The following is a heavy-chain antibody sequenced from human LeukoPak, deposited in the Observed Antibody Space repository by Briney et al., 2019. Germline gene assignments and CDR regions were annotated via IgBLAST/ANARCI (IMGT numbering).Heavy chain of an antibody. Sequence: PGGSLRLSCAVSGFTFDDYGVSWVRQAPGKGLEWVASIRQDGGEKSYVDSVKGRFTISRDNTKNSLYLQINSLRAEDTAVYYCARDGTAAGLYFDLWGQGTLVTVSS. J-gene: IGHJ4*01. D-gene: IGHD6-13*01. CDR2: IRQDGGEK. V-gene: IGHV3-7*01. CDR3: ARDGTAAGLYFDL. CDR1: GFTFDDYG.